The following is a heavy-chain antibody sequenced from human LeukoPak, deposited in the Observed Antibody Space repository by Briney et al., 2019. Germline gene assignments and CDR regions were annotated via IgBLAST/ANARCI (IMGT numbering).Heavy chain of an antibody. Sequence: PSETLSLTCTVSGGSISSYYWSWIRQPPGKGLEWIGYIYYSGSTNYNPSLKSRVTISVDTSKNQFSLKLSSVTAADTAVYYCARGGWEYCSGGSCSPYYYYYYYMDVWGKGTTVTVSS. J-gene: IGHJ6*03. CDR2: IYYSGST. CDR1: GGSISSYY. V-gene: IGHV4-59*01. D-gene: IGHD2-15*01. CDR3: ARGGWEYCSGGSCSPYYYYYYYMDV.